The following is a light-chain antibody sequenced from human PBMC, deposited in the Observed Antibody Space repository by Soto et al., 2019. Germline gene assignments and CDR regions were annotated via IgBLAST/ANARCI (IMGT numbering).Light chain of an antibody. J-gene: IGKJ5*01. CDR1: QSVSSN. CDR3: PQYNNWPIT. CDR2: GAS. Sequence: EIVMTQSPDTLSVSPGERANLSCRASQSVSSNLAWYQQKPGQAPRLLIYGASTRATGIPARFSGSGSGTEFTLTISSLPSEDFPVYYCPQYNNWPITFGQGTRLEIK. V-gene: IGKV3-15*01.